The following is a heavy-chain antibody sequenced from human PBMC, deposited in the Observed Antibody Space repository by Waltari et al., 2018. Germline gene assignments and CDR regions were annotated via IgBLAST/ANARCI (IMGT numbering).Heavy chain of an antibody. J-gene: IGHJ4*02. CDR1: GGSINSHSHY. CDR3: ARKEYGDYEGFDT. CDR2: IHASGST. D-gene: IGHD4-17*01. V-gene: IGHV4-61*02. Sequence: QVQLQESGPGLVKPSQTLSLTCTVSGGSINSHSHYWSWIRQPAGKGREWIGRIHASGSTNYNPSLTSRVTMSVDTSKNQFSLKLTYVTAADTALYYCARKEYGDYEGFDTWGQGAQVTVSS.